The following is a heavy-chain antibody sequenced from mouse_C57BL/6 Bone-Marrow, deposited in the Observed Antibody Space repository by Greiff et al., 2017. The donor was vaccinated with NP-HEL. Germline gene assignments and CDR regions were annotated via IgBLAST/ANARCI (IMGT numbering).Heavy chain of an antibody. V-gene: IGHV1-15*01. CDR3: IRRLLRFAWFAY. Sequence: QVQLQQSGAELVRPGASVTLSCKASGYTFTDYEMHWVKQTPVHGLEWIGAIDPETGGTAYNQKFKGKAILTADKSSSTAYMELRSLTSEDSAVYYCIRRLLRFAWFAYWGQGTLVTVSA. D-gene: IGHD1-1*01. CDR1: GYTFTDYE. CDR2: IDPETGGT. J-gene: IGHJ3*01.